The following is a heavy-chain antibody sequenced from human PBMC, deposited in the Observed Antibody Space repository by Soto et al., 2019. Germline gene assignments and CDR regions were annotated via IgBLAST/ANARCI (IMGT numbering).Heavy chain of an antibody. CDR3: AKSYGSGSYPYYGMDV. CDR1: GYSFTSYW. J-gene: IGHJ6*02. V-gene: IGHV5-51*01. Sequence: PRGSLKISCKGSGYSFTSYWIGWVRQMPGKGLEWMGIIYPGDSDTRYSPSFQGQVTISADKSISTAYLQWSSLKASDTAMYYCAKSYGSGSYPYYGMDVWGQGTTVTVSS. CDR2: IYPGDSDT. D-gene: IGHD3-10*01.